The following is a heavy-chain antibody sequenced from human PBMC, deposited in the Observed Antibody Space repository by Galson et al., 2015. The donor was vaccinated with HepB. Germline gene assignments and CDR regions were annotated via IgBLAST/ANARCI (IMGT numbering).Heavy chain of an antibody. V-gene: IGHV1-18*01. CDR1: GYTFDTYG. J-gene: IGHJ4*02. Sequence: SVKVSCKAVGYTFDTYGISWVRQTPGQGLEWMGWIRVSNGNTTYAQKFQDRVTMTADRGASTAYLEVTSLRSEDTAVYYCARDPGILVVKGYSFDYWGQGTLLTVSS. D-gene: IGHD2-21*01. CDR2: IRVSNGNT. CDR3: ARDPGILVVKGYSFDY.